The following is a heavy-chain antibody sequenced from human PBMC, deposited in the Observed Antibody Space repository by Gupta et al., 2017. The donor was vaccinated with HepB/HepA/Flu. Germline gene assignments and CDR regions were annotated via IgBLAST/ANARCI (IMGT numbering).Heavy chain of an antibody. V-gene: IGHV4-59*01. D-gene: IGHD2-2*01. CDR3: ARSAAAVPAAPFDY. J-gene: IGHJ4*02. Sequence: QVQLQESGPGLVKPSETLSLTCTVSGGSISSYYWSWLRQPPGKGLEWIGYMDYSGSTNYNPSLKSRVTISVDTSKNQFSLKLSSLTAADTAVYYCARSAAAVPAAPFDYWGQGTLVTVSS. CDR1: GGSISSYY. CDR2: MDYSGST.